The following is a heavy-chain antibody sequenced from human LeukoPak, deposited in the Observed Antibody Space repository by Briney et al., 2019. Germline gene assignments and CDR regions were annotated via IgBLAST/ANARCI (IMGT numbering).Heavy chain of an antibody. Sequence: PSETLSLTCTVSDGSISGYYWGWIRPAPGRGLEWIAYIHYTGINNYNPSLKSRAAISVDTSTNQFSLKLTSVTAADTAMYYCARHITNSGSAFDLWGRGTLVTVSS. CDR1: DGSISGYY. D-gene: IGHD3-10*01. CDR3: ARHITNSGSAFDL. J-gene: IGHJ2*01. CDR2: IHYTGIN. V-gene: IGHV4-59*08.